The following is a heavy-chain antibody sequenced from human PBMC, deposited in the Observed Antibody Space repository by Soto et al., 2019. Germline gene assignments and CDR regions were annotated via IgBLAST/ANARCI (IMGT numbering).Heavy chain of an antibody. CDR1: GFTFSSYA. CDR2: ISGSGGST. D-gene: IGHD2-15*01. V-gene: IGHV3-23*01. Sequence: GGSLRLSCAASGFTFSSYAMSWVRQAPGKGLEWASAISGSGGSTYYADSVKGRFTISRDNSKNTLYLQMNSLRAEDTAVYYCAKEGCSGGSCYLFDYWGQGTLVTVSS. CDR3: AKEGCSGGSCYLFDY. J-gene: IGHJ4*02.